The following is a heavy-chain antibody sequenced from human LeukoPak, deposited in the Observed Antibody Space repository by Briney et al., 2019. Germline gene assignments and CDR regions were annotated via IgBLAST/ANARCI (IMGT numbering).Heavy chain of an antibody. Sequence: SETLSLTCTVSGGSISSGGYYWSWIRQHPGKGLEWIGYIYYSGSTYYNPSLKSRVTISVDTSKNQFSLKLSSVTAADTAGYYCARDQSAGTFDYWGQGTLVTVSS. V-gene: IGHV4-31*03. J-gene: IGHJ4*02. CDR3: ARDQSAGTFDY. CDR1: GGSISSGGYY. D-gene: IGHD1-1*01. CDR2: IYYSGST.